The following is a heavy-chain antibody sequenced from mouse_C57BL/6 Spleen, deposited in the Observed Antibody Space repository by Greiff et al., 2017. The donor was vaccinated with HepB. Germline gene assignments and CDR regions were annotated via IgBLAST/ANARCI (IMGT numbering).Heavy chain of an antibody. CDR1: GYSITSGYY. V-gene: IGHV3-6*01. J-gene: IGHJ4*01. CDR3: ARVPITTVVGGYAMDY. CDR2: ISYDGSN. Sequence: EVHLVESGPGLVKPSQSLSLTCSVTGYSITSGYYWNWIRQFPGNKLEWMGYISYDGSNNYNPSLKNRISITRDTSKNQFFLKLNSVTTEDTATYYCARVPITTVVGGYAMDYWGQGTSVTVSS. D-gene: IGHD1-1*01.